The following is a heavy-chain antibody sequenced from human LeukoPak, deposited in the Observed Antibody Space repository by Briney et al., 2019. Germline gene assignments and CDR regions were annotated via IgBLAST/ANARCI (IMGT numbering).Heavy chain of an antibody. CDR3: ARDPFSSWYFDY. J-gene: IGHJ4*02. CDR1: GYTLTELS. V-gene: IGHV3-74*01. Sequence: GASVKVSCKVSGYTLTELSMHWVRQAPGKGLVWVSRINSDGSSTSYADSVKGRFTISRDNAKNTLYLQMNSLRAEDTAVYYCARDPFSSWYFDYWGQGTLVTVSS. CDR2: INSDGSST. D-gene: IGHD6-13*01.